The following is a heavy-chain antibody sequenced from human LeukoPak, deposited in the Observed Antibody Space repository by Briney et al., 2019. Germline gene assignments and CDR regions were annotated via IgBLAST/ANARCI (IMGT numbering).Heavy chain of an antibody. Sequence: SVKVSCKASGYTFTSYDINWVRQATGQGLEWMGGIIPIFGTANYAQKFQGRVTITADKSTSTAYMELSSLRSEDTAVYYCARAGATFDAFDIWGQGTMVTVSS. V-gene: IGHV1-69*06. CDR1: GYTFTSYD. CDR2: IIPIFGTA. D-gene: IGHD1-26*01. J-gene: IGHJ3*02. CDR3: ARAGATFDAFDI.